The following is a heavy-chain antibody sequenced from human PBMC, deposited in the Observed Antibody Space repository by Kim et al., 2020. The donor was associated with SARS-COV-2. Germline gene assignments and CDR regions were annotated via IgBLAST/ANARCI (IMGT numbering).Heavy chain of an antibody. CDR2: IWYDGRNK. J-gene: IGHJ4*02. CDR1: GFTFSSYG. D-gene: IGHD2-21*01. CDR3: ARKGGAGYGNFDY. V-gene: IGHV3-33*01. Sequence: GGSLRLSCAASGFTFSSYGMPWVRQAPGQGLAWVAVIWYDGRNKYYADSVKGRFPISRDNSKNTLYLQMNSLRAEDTAVYYCARKGGAGYGNFDYWGQGTLVTVSS.